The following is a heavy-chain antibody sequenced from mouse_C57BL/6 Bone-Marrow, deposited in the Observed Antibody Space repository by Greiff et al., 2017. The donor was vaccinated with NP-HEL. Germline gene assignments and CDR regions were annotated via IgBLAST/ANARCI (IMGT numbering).Heavy chain of an antibody. D-gene: IGHD3-2*02. V-gene: IGHV1-82*01. CDR1: GFAFSSSW. Sequence: QVQLQQSGPELVKPGASVKISCKASGFAFSSSWMNWVKQRPGKGLEWIGRIYPGDGDTNYNGKFTGKATLTAAKSSSTADMQLSSLTSEDSAVYFSARGGGSSGYGWCFDVWGTGTTVTVSS. CDR3: ARGGGSSGYGWCFDV. J-gene: IGHJ1*03. CDR2: IYPGDGDT.